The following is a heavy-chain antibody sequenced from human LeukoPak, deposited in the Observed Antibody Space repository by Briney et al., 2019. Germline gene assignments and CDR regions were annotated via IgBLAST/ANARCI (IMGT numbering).Heavy chain of an antibody. J-gene: IGHJ4*02. Sequence: GGSLRLSCAASGFTFSTYGMSWVRQAPGRGLEWVSVIYSGGSTYYADSVKGRFTISRDNSKNTLYLQMNSLRAEDTAVYYCARDCNRTYCYDYWGQGTLVTVSS. CDR1: GFTFSTYG. V-gene: IGHV3-66*01. CDR2: IYSGGST. CDR3: ARDCNRTYCYDY. D-gene: IGHD2/OR15-2a*01.